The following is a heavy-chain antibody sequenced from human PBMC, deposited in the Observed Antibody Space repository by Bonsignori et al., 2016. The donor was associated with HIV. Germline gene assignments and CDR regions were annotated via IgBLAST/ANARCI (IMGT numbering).Heavy chain of an antibody. V-gene: IGHV3-21*01. Sequence: WIRQPPGKGLEWVSSISSSSSYIYYADSVKGRFTISRDNAKNSLYLQMNSLRAEDTAVYYCARGTPSSFDYWGQGTLVTVSS. CDR2: ISSSSSYI. J-gene: IGHJ4*02. CDR3: ARGTPSSFDY.